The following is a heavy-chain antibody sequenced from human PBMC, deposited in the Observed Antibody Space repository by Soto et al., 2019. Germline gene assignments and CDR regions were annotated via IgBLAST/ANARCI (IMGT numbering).Heavy chain of an antibody. J-gene: IGHJ6*03. CDR3: AKAAQPLHLPSLEIYMDV. Sequence: RGSLRLSCAASGFTFSSYAMSWVRQAPGKGLEWVSAISGSGGSTYYADSVKGRFTISRDNSKNTLYLQMNSLRAEDTAVYYCAKAAQPLHLPSLEIYMDVWGKGTTVTVSS. CDR1: GFTFSSYA. CDR2: ISGSGGST. V-gene: IGHV3-23*01. D-gene: IGHD3-3*02.